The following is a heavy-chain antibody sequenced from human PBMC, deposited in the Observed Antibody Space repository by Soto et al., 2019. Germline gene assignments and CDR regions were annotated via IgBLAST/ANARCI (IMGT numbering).Heavy chain of an antibody. V-gene: IGHV3-23*01. CDR1: GFTFTSHA. Sequence: GGSLRLSCVASGFTFTSHAMNWVRQAPGKGLEWVSTVSVSGTSTNYADSVKGRFTISRDNSNNTVYLQMSSLRVDDTAIYYCAKGGAYGSSDWYDYWGQGTLVTVSS. D-gene: IGHD6-19*01. J-gene: IGHJ4*02. CDR3: AKGGAYGSSDWYDY. CDR2: VSVSGTST.